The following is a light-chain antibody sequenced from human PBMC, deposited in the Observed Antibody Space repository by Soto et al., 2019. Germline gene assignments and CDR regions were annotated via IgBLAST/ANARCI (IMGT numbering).Light chain of an antibody. Sequence: QSVLTQPPSASGTPGQRVTISCSGSSSNIGSNTVNWYQQLPGTAPKLLIYSNNQRPSGVPDRFSGSMYGTSASLAISGLESEAEDDDYCAAWDDSLNGLVFGGGTKLTVL. CDR1: SSNIGSNT. CDR3: AAWDDSLNGLV. V-gene: IGLV1-44*01. CDR2: SNN. J-gene: IGLJ2*01.